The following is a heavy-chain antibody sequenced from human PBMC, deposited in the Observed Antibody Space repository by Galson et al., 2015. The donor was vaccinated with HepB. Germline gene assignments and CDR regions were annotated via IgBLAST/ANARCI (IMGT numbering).Heavy chain of an antibody. Sequence: SLRLSCAASGFTFSSYWMSWVRQAPGKGLEWVANIKQDGSEKYYVDSVKGRFTISRDNAKNSLYLQMNSLRAEDTAVYYCARDNRYSSGWYEDYYYYGMDVWGQGTTVTVSS. D-gene: IGHD6-19*01. J-gene: IGHJ6*02. CDR2: IKQDGSEK. CDR3: ARDNRYSSGWYEDYYYYGMDV. V-gene: IGHV3-7*03. CDR1: GFTFSSYW.